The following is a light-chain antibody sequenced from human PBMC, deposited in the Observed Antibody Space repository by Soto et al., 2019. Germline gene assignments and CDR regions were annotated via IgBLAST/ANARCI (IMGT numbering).Light chain of an antibody. Sequence: EIVLTQSPGALSLSPGEIVTLSCRASPSITNTYLAWCQQRVREPPRLLIYGASTRATGMPARFIGSGSGTEFTLTISSMQSADFAVYYCHQYDNWPPWTFGEGTKVDIK. CDR3: HQYDNWPPWT. CDR2: GAS. CDR1: PSITNTY. J-gene: IGKJ1*01. V-gene: IGKV3D-15*01.